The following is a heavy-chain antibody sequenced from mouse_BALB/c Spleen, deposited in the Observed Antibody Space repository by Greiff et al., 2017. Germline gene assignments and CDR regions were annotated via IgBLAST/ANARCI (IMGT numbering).Heavy chain of an antibody. CDR3: ARFYYRYDGAWFAY. J-gene: IGHJ3*01. Sequence: EVQGVESGGGLVQPGGSLKLSCAASGFTFSSYGMSWVRQTPDKRLELVATINSNGGSTYYPDSVKGRFTISSDNAKNTLYLQMSSLKSEDTAMYYCARFYYRYDGAWFAYWGQGTLVTVSA. V-gene: IGHV5-6-3*01. CDR1: GFTFSSYG. D-gene: IGHD2-14*01. CDR2: INSNGGST.